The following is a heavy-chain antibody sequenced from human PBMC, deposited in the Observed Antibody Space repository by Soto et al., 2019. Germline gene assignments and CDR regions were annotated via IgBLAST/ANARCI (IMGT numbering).Heavy chain of an antibody. CDR1: GDSVTSNVW. J-gene: IGHJ4*02. CDR2: AYHNGLT. D-gene: IGHD6-19*01. Sequence: SETLSLTCAVSGDSVTSNVWWSWVRQPPGKGLEWIGEAYHNGLTDYNPSLKSRVTMSVDTSKNESSLKLTSLTAADTAIYYCARDAAVPGESDRFDYWGQGTLVTVSS. V-gene: IGHV4-4*02. CDR3: ARDAAVPGESDRFDY.